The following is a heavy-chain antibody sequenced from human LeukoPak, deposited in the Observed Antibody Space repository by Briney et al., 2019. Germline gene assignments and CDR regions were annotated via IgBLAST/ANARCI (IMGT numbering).Heavy chain of an antibody. V-gene: IGHV4-31*03. CDR1: GGSISSGGYY. CDR3: ARAAPGYSYVPFFDY. CDR2: IYYSGST. D-gene: IGHD5-18*01. J-gene: IGHJ4*02. Sequence: PSQTLSLTCTVSGGSISSGGYYWSRIRQHPGKGLEWIGYIYYSGSTYYNPSLKSRVTISVDTSKNQFSLKLSSVTAADTAVYYCARAAPGYSYVPFFDYWGQGTLVTVSS.